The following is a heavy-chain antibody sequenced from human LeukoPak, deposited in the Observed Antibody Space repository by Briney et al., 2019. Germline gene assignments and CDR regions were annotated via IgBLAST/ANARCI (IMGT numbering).Heavy chain of an antibody. J-gene: IGHJ3*02. CDR3: ARAIRITIFGAPTGDAFDI. D-gene: IGHD3-3*01. CDR2: INPSGGST. CDR1: GYTFTSYY. V-gene: IGHV1-46*01. Sequence: ASVKVSCKASGYTFTSYYMHWVRQAPGQGLEWMGIINPSGGSTSYAQKFQGRVTMTRDTSTSTVYMELSSLRSEDTAVYYCARAIRITIFGAPTGDAFDIWGQGTMVTASS.